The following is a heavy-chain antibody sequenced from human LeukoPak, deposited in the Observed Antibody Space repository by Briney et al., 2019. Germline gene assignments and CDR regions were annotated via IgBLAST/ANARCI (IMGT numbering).Heavy chain of an antibody. D-gene: IGHD6-13*01. Sequence: PSETLSLTCTVSGGSISSHYWSWIRQPPGKGLEWIGYIYYSGSTNYNPSLKSRVTISVDTSKNQFSLKLSSMTAADTAVYYCARVIAAARKPYYYYMDVWGKGTTVTVSS. J-gene: IGHJ6*03. CDR1: GGSISSHY. V-gene: IGHV4-59*11. CDR3: ARVIAAARKPYYYYMDV. CDR2: IYYSGST.